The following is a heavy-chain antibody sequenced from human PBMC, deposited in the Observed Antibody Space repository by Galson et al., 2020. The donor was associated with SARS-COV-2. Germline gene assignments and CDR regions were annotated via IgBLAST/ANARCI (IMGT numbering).Heavy chain of an antibody. D-gene: IGHD2-2*01. Sequence: SVKVSCKASGDSFRRYAINWVRQATGQGLEWMGGIIPLYGTPKYAQKFQGRVTITADESTSTAYMEVSSLRSEDTAVYYCAILDAYASSPAVWGQGTTVTVSS. CDR3: AILDAYASSPAV. V-gene: IGHV1-69*13. CDR2: IIPLYGTP. J-gene: IGHJ6*02. CDR1: GDSFRRYA.